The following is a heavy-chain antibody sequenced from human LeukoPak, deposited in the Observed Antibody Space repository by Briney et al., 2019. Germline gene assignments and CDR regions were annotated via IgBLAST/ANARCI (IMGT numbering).Heavy chain of an antibody. V-gene: IGHV4-59*11. D-gene: IGHD3-3*01. CDR2: IYYRGST. CDR1: AGSPSSHY. Sequence: SETLSLTCIVSAGSPSSHYWSCIRHPPGDGREWVGYIYYRGSTNYNPSPTSRVTIPVPPPKTQFSLKLSSVTAAETAVYYCARVNSDTYYDFWSGYFNWFDPWGQGTLVTVSS. J-gene: IGHJ5*02. CDR3: ARVNSDTYYDFWSGYFNWFDP.